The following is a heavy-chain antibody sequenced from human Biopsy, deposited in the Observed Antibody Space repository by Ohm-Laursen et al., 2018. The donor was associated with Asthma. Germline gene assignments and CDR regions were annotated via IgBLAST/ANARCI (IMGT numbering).Heavy chain of an antibody. D-gene: IGHD4-17*01. CDR3: ARTTYGHDGSDP. V-gene: IGHV4-31*03. J-gene: IGHJ5*02. CDR2: IYYSGST. CDR1: GGSINIGDYY. Sequence: SETLSLTCTVSGGSINIGDYYWSWIRQHPVKGLEWIGHIYYSGSTYYNPSLKSRVSISLDTSKNQFSLSLTSVTAADTAVYYCARTTYGHDGSDPWGQGTLVTVSS.